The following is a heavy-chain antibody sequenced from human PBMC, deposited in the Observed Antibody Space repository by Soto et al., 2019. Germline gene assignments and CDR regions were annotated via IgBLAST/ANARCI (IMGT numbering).Heavy chain of an antibody. CDR2: IIPIFGTA. CDR1: GGTFSSYA. V-gene: IGHV1-69*06. Sequence: SVKVSCKASGGTFSSYAISWVRQAPGQGLEWMGGIIPIFGTANYAQKFQGRVTITADKSTSTAYMELSSLRSEDTAVYYCASEQLWGLKIAPWVQGTLVTVSS. J-gene: IGHJ5*02. CDR3: ASEQLWGLKIAP. D-gene: IGHD2-21*01.